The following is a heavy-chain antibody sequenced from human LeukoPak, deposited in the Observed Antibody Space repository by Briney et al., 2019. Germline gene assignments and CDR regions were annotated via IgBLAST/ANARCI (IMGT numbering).Heavy chain of an antibody. CDR3: ARDPGPWAGLDV. V-gene: IGHV3-30*02. CDR1: GFTFSSYG. J-gene: IGHJ6*04. Sequence: GGSLRLSCAASGFTFSSYGMHWVRQAPGKGLEWVAFIRYDGSNKYYADSVRGRFTISRDNAKNSLYLQMNSLRAEDTAVYYCARDPGPWAGLDVWGKGTTVTVSS. D-gene: IGHD3-10*01. CDR2: IRYDGSNK.